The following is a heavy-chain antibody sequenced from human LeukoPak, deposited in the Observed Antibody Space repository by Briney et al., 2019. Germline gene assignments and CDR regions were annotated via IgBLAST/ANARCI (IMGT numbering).Heavy chain of an antibody. CDR1: GGSFSGYY. V-gene: IGHV4-34*01. D-gene: IGHD3-9*01. CDR3: ARGLRYPSRMDV. J-gene: IGHJ6*04. CDR2: INHSGST. Sequence: SETLSLTCAVYGGSFSGYYWSWIRQPPGKGLEWVGEINHSGSTNYNPSLKSRVTISVDTSKNQFSLKLSSVTAADTAVYYCARGLRYPSRMDVWGKGTTVTISS.